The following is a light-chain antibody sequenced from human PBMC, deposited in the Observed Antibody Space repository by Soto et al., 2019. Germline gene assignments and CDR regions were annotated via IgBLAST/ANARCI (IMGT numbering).Light chain of an antibody. CDR1: SSDVGTYNL. V-gene: IGLV2-23*02. CDR2: EVD. CDR3: CSYASTITCV. Sequence: QSALTQPASVSGSPGQSITISCTGTSSDVGTYNLVSWYQQHPGKAPKLMMYEVDKRPSGVSNRFSGSKSGNRASLTISWLQAEDEADYYCCSYASTITCVFGGGTKVTVL. J-gene: IGLJ3*02.